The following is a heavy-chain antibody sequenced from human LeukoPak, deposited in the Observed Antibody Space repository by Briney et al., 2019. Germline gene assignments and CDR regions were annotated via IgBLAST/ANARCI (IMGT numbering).Heavy chain of an antibody. V-gene: IGHV3-23*01. CDR2: INTGGGTT. CDR3: AKGSGWYV. D-gene: IGHD6-19*01. Sequence: GGSLRLSCAASGFTFSSFAMTWVRQAPGKGLEWVSVINTGGGTTDWADSVKGRFTISRDNSKNTLYLQMNSLRAEDTAVYYCAKGSGWYVWGQGTLVTVSS. J-gene: IGHJ4*02. CDR1: GFTFSSFA.